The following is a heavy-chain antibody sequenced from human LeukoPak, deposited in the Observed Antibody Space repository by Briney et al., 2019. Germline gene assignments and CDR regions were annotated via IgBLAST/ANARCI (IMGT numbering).Heavy chain of an antibody. J-gene: IGHJ6*04. Sequence: GGSLRLSCAASGFTFSSYERNWVRQAPGKGLEWVSYISSSGSTIYYADSVKGRFTIARDNAKNSLYLQMNSLRAEDTAVYYCAELGITMIGGVWGKGTTVTISS. D-gene: IGHD3-10*02. CDR3: AELGITMIGGV. CDR2: ISSSGSTI. V-gene: IGHV3-48*03. CDR1: GFTFSSYE.